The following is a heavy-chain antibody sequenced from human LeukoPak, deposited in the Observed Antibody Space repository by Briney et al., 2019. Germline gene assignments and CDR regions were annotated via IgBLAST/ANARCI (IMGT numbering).Heavy chain of an antibody. CDR3: AYLYGSGSYGDDY. D-gene: IGHD3-10*01. V-gene: IGHV3-30*04. CDR2: ISYDGSNK. J-gene: IGHJ4*02. CDR1: GFTFSSYA. Sequence: PGRSLRLSCAASGFTFSSYAMHWVRQAPGKGLEWVAVISYDGSNKYYADSVKGRFTISRDNSKNTLYLQMNSLRAEDTAVYYCAYLYGSGSYGDDYWGQGTLVTVSS.